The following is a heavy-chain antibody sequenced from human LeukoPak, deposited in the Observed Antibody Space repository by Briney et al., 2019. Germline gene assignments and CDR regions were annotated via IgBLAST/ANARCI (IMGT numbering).Heavy chain of an antibody. CDR3: STLTSRYLPDS. CDR1: GFTFGDYA. CDR2: IKSKADGETT. Sequence: GGSLRLSCTASGFTFGDYAMSWFRQAPGKGLEWVGRIKSKADGETTDYAAPVKGRFTFSRDDPKNMLYLQMNGLKSEDTAVYYCSTLTSRYLPDSWGQGTLVTVSS. J-gene: IGHJ4*02. D-gene: IGHD3-9*01. V-gene: IGHV3-15*01.